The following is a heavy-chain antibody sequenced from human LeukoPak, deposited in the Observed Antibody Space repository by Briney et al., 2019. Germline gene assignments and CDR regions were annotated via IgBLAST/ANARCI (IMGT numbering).Heavy chain of an antibody. D-gene: IGHD6-13*01. CDR3: AKDRGGISFAEYFQH. Sequence: GGSLRLSCAASGFTFSSYGMHWVRQAPGKGLEWVAFIRYDGSNKYYADSVKGRFTISRDNSKNTLYLQMNSLRAEDTAVYYCAKDRGGISFAEYFQHWGQGTLVTVSS. V-gene: IGHV3-30*02. J-gene: IGHJ1*01. CDR2: IRYDGSNK. CDR1: GFTFSSYG.